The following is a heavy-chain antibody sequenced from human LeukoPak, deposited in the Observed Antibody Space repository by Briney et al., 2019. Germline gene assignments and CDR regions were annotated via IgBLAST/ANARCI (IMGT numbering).Heavy chain of an antibody. CDR3: ARRIITPQGY. CDR2: IKQDGSEK. Sequence: GGSLRLSCAASGFTFSNYWMNWVRQAPGKGLEWVANIKQDGSEKYYVDSVKGRFTISRDNAKSSLYLQMNSLRAEDTAVYYWARRIITPQGYWGQGTLVTVSS. J-gene: IGHJ4*02. CDR1: GFTFSNYW. V-gene: IGHV3-7*01. D-gene: IGHD1-14*01.